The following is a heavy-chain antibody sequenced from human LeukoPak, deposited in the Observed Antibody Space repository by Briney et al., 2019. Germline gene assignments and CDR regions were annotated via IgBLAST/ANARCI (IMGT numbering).Heavy chain of an antibody. CDR3: ARVMPVKPNLRYSGSYSGSDY. Sequence: ASVNVSCKASGYTFTSCYMHWVRQAPGQGLEWMGIINPSGGSTSYAQKFQGRVTMTRDTSTSTVYMELSSLRSEDTAVYYCARVMPVKPNLRYSGSYSGSDYWGQGTLVTVSS. D-gene: IGHD1-26*01. V-gene: IGHV1-46*01. CDR2: INPSGGST. CDR1: GYTFTSCY. J-gene: IGHJ4*02.